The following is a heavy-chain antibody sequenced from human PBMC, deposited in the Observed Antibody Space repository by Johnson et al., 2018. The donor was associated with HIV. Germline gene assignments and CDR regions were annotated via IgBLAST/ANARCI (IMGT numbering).Heavy chain of an antibody. D-gene: IGHD4-23*01. J-gene: IGHJ3*02. Sequence: MQLVESGGGLVKPGGSLRLSCAASGFTFSNAWMSWVRQAPGKGLEWVGRIKSKTDGGTTDYAAPVKGRFTISRDDSKNTLYLQMNSLKTEDTAVYYCTTKTTVVTLGFDIWGQGTMVTVSS. CDR2: IKSKTDGGTT. V-gene: IGHV3-15*01. CDR3: TTKTTVVTLGFDI. CDR1: GFTFSNAW.